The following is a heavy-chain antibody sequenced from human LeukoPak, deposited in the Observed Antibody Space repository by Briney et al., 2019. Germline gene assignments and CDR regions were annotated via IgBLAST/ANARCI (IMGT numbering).Heavy chain of an antibody. CDR1: GFIFSDYY. J-gene: IGHJ3*02. Sequence: GRSLRLSCAASGFIFSDYYMNWIRQAPGKGLEWVSYISTSGNIMHYADSVKGRFTISRDNAKNSVYLQMNSLRAEDTAVYYCARDETRQLRDGSGYEPDAFDIWAQGQRSPSLQ. V-gene: IGHV3-11*01. CDR2: ISTSGNIM. CDR3: ARDETRQLRDGSGYEPDAFDI. D-gene: IGHD3-22*01.